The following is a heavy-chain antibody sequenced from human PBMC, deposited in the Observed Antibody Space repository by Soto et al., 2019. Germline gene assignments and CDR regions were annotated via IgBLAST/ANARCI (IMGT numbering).Heavy chain of an antibody. CDR2: ISGSGGST. CDR3: ATGITMVRGVITPGAFDI. D-gene: IGHD3-10*01. Sequence: GGSLRLSCAASGFTFSSYAMSWVRQAPGKGLEWVSAISGSGGSTYYADSVKGRLPISRDNSKNTLYLQMNSLRAEDTAVYYCATGITMVRGVITPGAFDIWGQGTMVTVSS. J-gene: IGHJ3*02. V-gene: IGHV3-23*01. CDR1: GFTFSSYA.